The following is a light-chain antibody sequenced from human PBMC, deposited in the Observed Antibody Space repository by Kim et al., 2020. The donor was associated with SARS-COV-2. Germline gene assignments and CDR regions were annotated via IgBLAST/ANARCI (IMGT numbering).Light chain of an antibody. J-gene: IGKJ1*01. Sequence: TSVGDRVTITCRASQGIKNYLALYQVRPGKAPKLLIYGASTLQSGVPSRFSGSGSGTDFILTISSLQPEDVATYYCQKYDNAPWTFGQGTKVDIK. V-gene: IGKV1-27*01. CDR2: GAS. CDR3: QKYDNAPWT. CDR1: QGIKNY.